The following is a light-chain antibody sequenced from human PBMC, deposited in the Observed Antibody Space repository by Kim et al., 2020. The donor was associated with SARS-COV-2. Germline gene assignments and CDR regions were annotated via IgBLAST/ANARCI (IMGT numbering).Light chain of an antibody. J-gene: IGLJ3*02. CDR3: QSYDSSIIDWV. CDR2: EDN. Sequence: NFMLTQPHSVSESPGKTVTISCTRRSGSIASNYVQWYQQRPGSAPTTVIYEDNQRPSGVPDRFSGSIDSSSNSASLTISGLKTEDEADYYCQSYDSSIIDWVFGGGTQLTVL. V-gene: IGLV6-57*04. CDR1: SGSIASNY.